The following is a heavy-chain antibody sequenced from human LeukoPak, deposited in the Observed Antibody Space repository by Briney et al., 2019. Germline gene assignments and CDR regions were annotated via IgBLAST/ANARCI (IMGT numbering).Heavy chain of an antibody. V-gene: IGHV1-2*02. Sequence: ASVKVSCKASGYTFTSYDINWVRQATGQGLEWMGWINPNSGGTNYAQKFQGRVTMTRDTSISTAYMELSRLRSDDTAVYYCARRARTIPIRGHTHLDYWGQGTLVTVSS. J-gene: IGHJ4*02. CDR2: INPNSGGT. CDR1: GYTFTSYD. D-gene: IGHD1-1*01. CDR3: ARRARTIPIRGHTHLDY.